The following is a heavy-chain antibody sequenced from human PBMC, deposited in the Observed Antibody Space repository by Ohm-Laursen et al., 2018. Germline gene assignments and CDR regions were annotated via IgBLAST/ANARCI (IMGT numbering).Heavy chain of an antibody. CDR3: ARADSGSYYYYGMDV. D-gene: IGHD1-26*01. Sequence: SETLSLTCTVSGGSLRNYYWSWIRQPPGKGLEWIGYIYYSGSTNYNPSLKSQVTISVDTSKNQFSLKLSSVTAADTAVYYCARADSGSYYYYGMDVWGQGTTVTVSS. J-gene: IGHJ6*02. CDR2: IYYSGST. V-gene: IGHV4-59*01. CDR1: GGSLRNYY.